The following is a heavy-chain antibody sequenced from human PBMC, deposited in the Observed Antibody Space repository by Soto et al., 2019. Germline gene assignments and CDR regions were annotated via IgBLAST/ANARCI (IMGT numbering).Heavy chain of an antibody. CDR3: ARDIGDFSSDNYGMDV. D-gene: IGHD3-3*01. V-gene: IGHV3-53*01. J-gene: IGHJ6*02. Sequence: LRLSCAASGFTVSSNYMSWVRQAPGKGLEWVSVIYSGGSTYYADSVKGRFTISRDNSKNTLYLQMNSLRAEDTAVYYCARDIGDFSSDNYGMDVWGQGTTVTVSS. CDR2: IYSGGST. CDR1: GFTVSSNY.